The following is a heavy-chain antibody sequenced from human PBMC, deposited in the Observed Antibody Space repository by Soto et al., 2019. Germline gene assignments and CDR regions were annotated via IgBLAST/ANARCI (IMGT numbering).Heavy chain of an antibody. D-gene: IGHD2-8*02. CDR2: IFSNDEK. J-gene: IGHJ5*02. CDR1: GFSLSDARMG. Sequence: QVTLEESGPVLVKATETLTLTCTVSGFSLSDARMGVSWIRQPPGKALEWLAHIFSNDEKFYSTSLRTRLTISKDTTRSQVVLTMTNMDPVDTATYFCARIWRAGGAQLWFDPWGQGTLVTVSS. V-gene: IGHV2-26*01. CDR3: ARIWRAGGAQLWFDP.